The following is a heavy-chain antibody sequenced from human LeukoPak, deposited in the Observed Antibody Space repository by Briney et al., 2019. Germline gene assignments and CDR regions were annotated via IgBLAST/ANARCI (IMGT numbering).Heavy chain of an antibody. CDR2: IIPILGIA. V-gene: IGHV1-69*04. Sequence: SVKVSCKASGCTFSGYAISWLRQAPAQGLEWMGRIIPILGIANYAQKFQGRVTITADKSTSTAYMELSSLRSEDTAVYYCARDPFSSSWKQSSTDYYYYGMDVWGQGTTVTVSS. D-gene: IGHD6-13*01. CDR1: GCTFSGYA. J-gene: IGHJ6*02. CDR3: ARDPFSSSWKQSSTDYYYYGMDV.